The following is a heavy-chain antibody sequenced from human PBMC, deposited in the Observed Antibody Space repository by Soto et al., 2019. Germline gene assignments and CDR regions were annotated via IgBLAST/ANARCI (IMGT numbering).Heavy chain of an antibody. D-gene: IGHD1-26*01. CDR1: GFTFNFFA. J-gene: IGHJ3*02. CDR2: VSKDGSNT. Sequence: QVQLVESGGGVVQPGRSLRLSCAASGFTFNFFAVHGVRQAPVKGLEWVAAVSKDGSNTYYPDSVKGRFTISRDNPKNTLYLQMNSLRVEDTAVYYCARDIWWEPGVDAFHIWGQGTMVTVSP. V-gene: IGHV3-30-3*01. CDR3: ARDIWWEPGVDAFHI.